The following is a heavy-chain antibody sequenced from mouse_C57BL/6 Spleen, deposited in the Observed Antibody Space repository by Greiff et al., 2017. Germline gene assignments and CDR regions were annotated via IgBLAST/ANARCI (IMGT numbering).Heavy chain of an antibody. Sequence: QVQLQQSGPELVKPGASVKISCKASGYAFSSSWMNWVKQRPGKGLEWIGRIYPGDGDTNYNGKFKGKATLTADKSSSTAYMQLSGLTSEDSAVYVCASPELPFAYWGQGTLVTVSA. CDR2: IYPGDGDT. V-gene: IGHV1-82*01. CDR1: GYAFSSSW. CDR3: ASPELPFAY. J-gene: IGHJ3*01.